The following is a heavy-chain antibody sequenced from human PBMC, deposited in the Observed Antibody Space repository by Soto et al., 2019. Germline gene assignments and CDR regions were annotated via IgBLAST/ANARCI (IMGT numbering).Heavy chain of an antibody. J-gene: IGHJ6*02. CDR1: GGSISSISYY. V-gene: IGHV4-39*01. CDR2: IYDSETT. CDR3: ARRSVFGYFYAMDV. D-gene: IGHD3-16*01. Sequence: QLQLQESGPGLVKPSETLSLTCTVSGGSISSISYYWGWIRQPPGMGLEWIGSIYDSETTYYNPPLKSRVTISVDTSKNQFSLKLSSVTAADTAVYYCARRSVFGYFYAMDVWGQGTTVTVSS.